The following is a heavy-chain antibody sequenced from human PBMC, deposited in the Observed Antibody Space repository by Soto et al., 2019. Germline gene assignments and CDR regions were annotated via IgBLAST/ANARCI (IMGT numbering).Heavy chain of an antibody. Sequence: ASVKVSCKASGYTFTSYYIHWVLQAPGQGLEWMGIINPSGGSTSYAQKFQGRVTMNRDTSTSTVYMELSSLRSEDTAVYYCARERRSNGWFEPLGQATLVNVS. D-gene: IGHD6-13*01. J-gene: IGHJ5*02. V-gene: IGHV1-46*01. CDR1: GYTFTSYY. CDR2: INPSGGST. CDR3: ARERRSNGWFEP.